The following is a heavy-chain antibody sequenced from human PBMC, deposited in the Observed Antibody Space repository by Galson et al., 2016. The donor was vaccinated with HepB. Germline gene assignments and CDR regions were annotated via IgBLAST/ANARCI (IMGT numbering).Heavy chain of an antibody. J-gene: IGHJ4*02. CDR1: GYSFTSYW. V-gene: IGHV5-51*01. CDR2: IYTVDSET. D-gene: IGHD2-21*01. CDR3: ATSRGGGAVFDH. Sequence: QSGAEVKKPGESLKLSCRGSGYSFTSYWIAWLRQMPGKGLEWMGVIYTVDSETRYGPSFQGQVTISADKSISTAYLQWSSLKASDTAMYYCATSRGGGAVFDHWGQGTRVTVSS.